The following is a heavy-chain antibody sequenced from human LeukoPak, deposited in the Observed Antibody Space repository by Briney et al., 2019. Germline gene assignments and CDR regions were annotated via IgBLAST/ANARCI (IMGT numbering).Heavy chain of an antibody. Sequence: GASVKVSCKASGGTFSSYAISWVRQAPGQGLEWMGGIIPIFGTANYAQRFQGRVTITTDESTSTAYMELSSLRSEDTAVYYCARGAGYYGSGSYDYWGQGTLVTVSS. D-gene: IGHD3-10*01. CDR1: GGTFSSYA. J-gene: IGHJ4*02. CDR3: ARGAGYYGSGSYDY. V-gene: IGHV1-69*05. CDR2: IIPIFGTA.